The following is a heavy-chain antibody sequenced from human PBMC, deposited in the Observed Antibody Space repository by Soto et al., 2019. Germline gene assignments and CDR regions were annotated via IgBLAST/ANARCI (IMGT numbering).Heavy chain of an antibody. D-gene: IGHD2-15*01. CDR2: INPSSGAT. J-gene: IGHJ4*02. V-gene: IGHV1-46*01. Sequence: ASVKVFCKGTGYTFTNHYMHWLRQAPGQGLEWMGTINPSSGATDYAQKFQGRVTMTEDTSTDTAYMELSSLRSEDTAVYYCATTTCSGGSCYPYDYWGQGTLVTVSS. CDR3: ATTTCSGGSCYPYDY. CDR1: GYTFTNHY.